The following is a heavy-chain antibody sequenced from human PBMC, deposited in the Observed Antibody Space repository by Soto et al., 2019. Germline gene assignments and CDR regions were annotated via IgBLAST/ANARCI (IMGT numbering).Heavy chain of an antibody. CDR2: IYPGDSDT. CDR1: GYSFTSYW. CDR3: ERNRTRHTVVGWFDP. Sequence: GESLKISCNGSGYSFTSYWIGWVRQMPGKGLEWMGIIYPGDSDTRYSPSFQGQVTISADKSISTAYLQWSSLKASDTAMYYCERNRTRHTVVGWFDPWGQGTLVTVYS. J-gene: IGHJ5*02. V-gene: IGHV5-51*01. D-gene: IGHD2-15*01.